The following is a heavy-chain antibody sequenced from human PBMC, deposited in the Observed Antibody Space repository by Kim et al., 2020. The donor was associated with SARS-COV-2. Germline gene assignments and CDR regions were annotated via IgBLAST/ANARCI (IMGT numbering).Heavy chain of an antibody. V-gene: IGHV3-7*03. CDR1: GFNFRRYW. J-gene: IGHJ6*04. CDR2: MEGDGAEK. CDR3: ARAYYYDNTGYFHNYGMDV. Sequence: GGSLRLSCEASGFNFRRYWMNWVRQAPGKGLEWVANMEGDGAEKYYADSVDGRFTISRDNAKDSLFLQMDSLRVEDTAVYYCARAYYYDNTGYFHNYGMDVWGKGTADTVST. D-gene: IGHD3-22*01.